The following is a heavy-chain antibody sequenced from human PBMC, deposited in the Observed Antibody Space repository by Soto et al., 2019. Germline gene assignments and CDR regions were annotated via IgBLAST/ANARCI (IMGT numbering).Heavy chain of an antibody. CDR1: GFTLSDYA. CDR2: ISHDGTKT. D-gene: IGHD4-17*01. J-gene: IGHJ5*02. V-gene: IGHV3-30-3*01. Sequence: QLVESGGGVVQPGKPLRLSCAASGFTLSDYAIHWVRQAPGKGLEWVAMISHDGTKTYHTESVRGRFTISRDNSKNTVSLLINSLRSEDTALYYCASRDYADYGWLDPWGQGTQVIVSS. CDR3: ASRDYADYGWLDP.